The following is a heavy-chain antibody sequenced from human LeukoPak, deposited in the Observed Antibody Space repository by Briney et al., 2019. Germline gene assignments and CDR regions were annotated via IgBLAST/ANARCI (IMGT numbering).Heavy chain of an antibody. CDR1: GFTFSSYW. D-gene: IGHD3-22*01. V-gene: IGHV3-74*01. Sequence: QPGGSLRLSCAASGFTFSSYWMHWVRQAPGKGLVWVSRINTGGSSTSYADSVKGRFTISRDNAKNTLYLQMNSLRAEDTAVYYCARDVNPLSVSSGYYAWGQGTLVTVSS. CDR3: ARDVNPLSVSSGYYA. J-gene: IGHJ5*02. CDR2: INTGGSST.